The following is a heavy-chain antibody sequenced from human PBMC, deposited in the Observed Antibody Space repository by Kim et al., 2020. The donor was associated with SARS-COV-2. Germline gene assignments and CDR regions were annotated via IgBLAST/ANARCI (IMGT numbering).Heavy chain of an antibody. CDR3: ARENIEYGMDV. D-gene: IGHD2-15*01. Sequence: ASVKVSCKASGYNFTSYPMNWVRRAPGQGLEWMGWMSTNTGNPTYVQAFTGRFDFSSDSAVGTAYLHISGLKTEDTAVYYCARENIEYGMDVWGQGTTVTV. J-gene: IGHJ6*02. CDR1: GYNFTSYP. V-gene: IGHV7-4-1*02. CDR2: MSTNTGNP.